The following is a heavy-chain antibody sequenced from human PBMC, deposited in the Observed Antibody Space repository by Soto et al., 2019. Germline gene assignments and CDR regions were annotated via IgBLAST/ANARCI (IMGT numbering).Heavy chain of an antibody. CDR2: IYYSGST. J-gene: IGHJ4*02. D-gene: IGHD3-10*01. CDR1: GGSISSGGYY. Sequence: QVQLQESGPGLVKPSQTLSLTCTVSGGSISSGGYYWSWIRQHPGKGLEWIGYIYYSGSTYYNPSLTSRVTRSVDTSKNHFSLKLSSVTAADTAVYYCARVARITMVRGVIINFDYWGQGTLVTVSS. CDR3: ARVARITMVRGVIINFDY. V-gene: IGHV4-31*03.